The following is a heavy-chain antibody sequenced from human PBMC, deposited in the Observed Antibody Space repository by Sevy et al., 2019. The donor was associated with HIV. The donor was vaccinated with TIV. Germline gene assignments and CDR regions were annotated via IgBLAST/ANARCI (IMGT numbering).Heavy chain of an antibody. CDR2: IGTAGDT. D-gene: IGHD3-22*01. CDR1: GFTFSSYD. Sequence: GGSLRLSCAASGFTFSSYDMHWVRQATGKGLEWVSAIGTAGDTYYPGSVQGRFTISRGNAKNSLYLQMNSLRAGDTAVYYCARATYYYDSSGYSRYYFDYWGQGTLVTVSS. V-gene: IGHV3-13*01. J-gene: IGHJ4*02. CDR3: ARATYYYDSSGYSRYYFDY.